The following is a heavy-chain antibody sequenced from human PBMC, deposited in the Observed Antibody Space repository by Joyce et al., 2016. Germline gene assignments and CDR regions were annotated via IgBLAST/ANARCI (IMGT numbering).Heavy chain of an antibody. CDR3: ARRQIGVENIYYYYYMDV. CDR2: ISSSSSYI. V-gene: IGHV3-21*01. CDR1: GFTFSNYS. Sequence: EVQLVESGGGLVKPGGSLRLSCAASGFTFSNYSMNWVRQAPGEGLKGVSSISSSSSYIYYADSVKGRFTISRDNAKNSLSLQMNSLRAEDTAVYYCARRQIGVENIYYYYYMDVWGKGTTVTVSS. J-gene: IGHJ6*03. D-gene: IGHD3-22*01.